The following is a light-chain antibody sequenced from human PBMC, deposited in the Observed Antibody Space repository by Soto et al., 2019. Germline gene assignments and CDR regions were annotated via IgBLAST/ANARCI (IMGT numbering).Light chain of an antibody. CDR2: EVT. Sequence: QSALTQPPSVSGSPGQSVTISCTGTSRDVGGHDYVSWYQQHPGKAPKLMIYEVTKRPSGVPDRFSGSKSGNTASLTVSGLQAEDEADYYCSSYVTGNSLIFGGGTKLTVL. CDR1: SRDVGGHDY. V-gene: IGLV2-8*01. J-gene: IGLJ2*01. CDR3: SSYVTGNSLI.